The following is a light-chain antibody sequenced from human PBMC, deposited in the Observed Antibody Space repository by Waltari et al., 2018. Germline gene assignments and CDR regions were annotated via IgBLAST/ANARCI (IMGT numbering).Light chain of an antibody. V-gene: IGLV1-47*02. CDR2: SDQ. CDR1: SSNIGRRY. Sequence: QSVLTQAPSASGTPGQSVTVSCSGSSSNIGRRYVYWFQHLPGTATKLRMYSDQQCLAVVPDRFSGPKSGTSASLAISGLRSEDEADYYCAAWDDSLSGWVFGGGTKLTVL. CDR3: AAWDDSLSGWV. J-gene: IGLJ2*01.